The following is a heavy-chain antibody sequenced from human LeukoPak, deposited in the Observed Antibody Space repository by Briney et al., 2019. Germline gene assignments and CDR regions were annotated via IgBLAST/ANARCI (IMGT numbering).Heavy chain of an antibody. CDR1: GFTFSSYS. V-gene: IGHV3-21*01. CDR2: ISSSSSYI. Sequence: GGSLRLSCAASGFTFSSYSMNWVRQAPGKGLEWVSSISSSSSYIYYADSVKGRSTTSRDNAKNSLYLQMNSLRAEDTAVYYCARGNNPEDYWGQGTLVTVSS. J-gene: IGHJ4*02. CDR3: ARGNNPEDY.